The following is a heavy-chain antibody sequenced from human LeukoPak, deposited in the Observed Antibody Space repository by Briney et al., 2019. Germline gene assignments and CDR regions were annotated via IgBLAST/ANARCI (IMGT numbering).Heavy chain of an antibody. CDR2: MNPNSGNS. V-gene: IGHV1-8*01. D-gene: IGHD1-26*01. J-gene: IGHJ4*02. CDR1: GYTFTSYD. Sequence: GASVKVSCKASGYTFTSYDINWVRQATGQGLEWMGWMNPNSGNSGYAQKYQGRVTLTRNTSISTAYMELSSLRSEDTAVYYCAREIVGFRPGLIDYWGQGTLVTVSS. CDR3: AREIVGFRPGLIDY.